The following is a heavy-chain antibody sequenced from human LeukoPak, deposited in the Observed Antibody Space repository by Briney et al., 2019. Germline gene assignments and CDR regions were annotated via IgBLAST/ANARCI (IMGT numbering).Heavy chain of an antibody. CDR1: GFTFSSYW. CDR2: IKEDGSEK. J-gene: IGHJ3*02. V-gene: IGHV3-7*01. D-gene: IGHD3-10*01. CDR3: ASNLASSFHI. Sequence: GGSLRLSCAASGFTFSSYWMSWVRQTPGKGLEWVANIKEDGSEKYYVDSVKGRFTISRDNAKNSLYLQMNSLRVEDTAIYYCASNLASSFHIWGQGKMVIVSS.